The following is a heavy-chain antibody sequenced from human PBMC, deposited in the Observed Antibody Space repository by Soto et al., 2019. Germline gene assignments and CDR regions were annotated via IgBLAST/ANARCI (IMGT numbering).Heavy chain of an antibody. Sequence: ASVKVSCQASGGTFSSYTISWVRQAPGQGLEWMGRIIPILGIANYAQKFQGRVTITADKSTSTAYMELSSLRSEDTAVYYCAREPVVPAAMGWFDPWGQGTLVTVSS. D-gene: IGHD2-2*01. V-gene: IGHV1-69*02. CDR2: IIPILGIA. CDR3: AREPVVPAAMGWFDP. CDR1: GGTFSSYT. J-gene: IGHJ5*02.